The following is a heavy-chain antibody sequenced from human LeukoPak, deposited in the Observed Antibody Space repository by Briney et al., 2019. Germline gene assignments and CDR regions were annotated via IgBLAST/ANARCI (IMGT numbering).Heavy chain of an antibody. V-gene: IGHV4-4*07. CDR3: ASSNSVRGEYYYYYMDV. J-gene: IGHJ6*03. CDR1: GGSISSYY. D-gene: IGHD1-7*01. CDR2: IYTSGST. Sequence: SETLSLTCTVSGGSISSYYWSWIRQPAGKGLEWIGRIYTSGSTNYNPSLRSRVTVSVDTSKNQFSLKLSSVTAADTAVYYCASSNSVRGEYYYYYMDVWGKGTTVTISS.